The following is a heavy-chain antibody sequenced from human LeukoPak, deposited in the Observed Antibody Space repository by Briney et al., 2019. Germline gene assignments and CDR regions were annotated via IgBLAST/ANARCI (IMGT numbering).Heavy chain of an antibody. V-gene: IGHV3-23*01. Sequence: QAGGSLRLSCAASGFTFSSYSMSWVRQAPGKGLEWVSAISGSGGSKYYADSVKGRFTISRDNSKNTLYLQMNSLRAEDTAVYYCAKDRRYFDWPPAPRPGNFFDYWGQGTLVTVSS. CDR2: ISGSGGSK. CDR1: GFTFSSYS. CDR3: AKDRRYFDWPPAPRPGNFFDY. J-gene: IGHJ4*02. D-gene: IGHD3-9*01.